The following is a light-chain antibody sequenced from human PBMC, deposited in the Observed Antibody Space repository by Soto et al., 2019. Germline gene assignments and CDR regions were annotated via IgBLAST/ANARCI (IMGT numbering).Light chain of an antibody. J-gene: IGKJ2*03. CDR1: QGISRW. CDR2: AAT. Sequence: DIQMTQSPSSVSASVGDRVTITCRTSQGISRWLAWYQQKPGKAPKLLIYAATTLPSGDPSRFSGRGPGTDFTLTIHRLTXXXXXXXXXXXANS. V-gene: IGKV1-12*01. CDR3: XXANS.